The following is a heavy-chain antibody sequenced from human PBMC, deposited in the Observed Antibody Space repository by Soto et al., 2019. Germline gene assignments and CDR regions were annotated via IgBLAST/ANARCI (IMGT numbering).Heavy chain of an antibody. CDR2: IYHSGST. J-gene: IGHJ5*02. CDR1: GYSISSGYY. CDR3: ARGSYYDFWSGQKFNP. Sequence: PSETLSLTCAVSGYSISSGYYWGWIRQPPGKGLEWIGSIYHSGSTYYNPSLKSRVTISVDTSKNQFSLKLSSVTAADTAVYYCARGSYYDFWSGQKFNPWGQGTLVTVSS. D-gene: IGHD3-3*01. V-gene: IGHV4-38-2*01.